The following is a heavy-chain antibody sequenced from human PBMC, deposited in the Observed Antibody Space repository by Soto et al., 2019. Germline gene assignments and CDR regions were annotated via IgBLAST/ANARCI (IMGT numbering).Heavy chain of an antibody. CDR1: GYTFTGYY. CDR3: ARSHSSGWYYFDY. CDR2: INPNSGGT. Sequence: ASVNVSCKASGYTFTGYYMHWVRQAPGQGLECMGWINPNSGGTNYAQKFQGWVTMTRDTSISTAYMELSRLRSDDTAVYYCARSHSSGWYYFDYWGQGTLVTVSS. D-gene: IGHD6-19*01. J-gene: IGHJ4*02. V-gene: IGHV1-2*04.